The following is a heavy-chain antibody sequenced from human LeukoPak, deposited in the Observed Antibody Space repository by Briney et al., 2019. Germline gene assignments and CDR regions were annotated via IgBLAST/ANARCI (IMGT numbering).Heavy chain of an antibody. CDR1: GFTFSSYS. CDR3: ARDFLVPAAISYYYYMDV. CDR2: ISSSSRTA. Sequence: PGGSLRLSCAASGFTFSSYSMNWVRQAPGKGLEWVSYISSSSRTAYYADSVKGRFTISRDNAKNSLYLQMNSLRAEDTAVYYCARDFLVPAAISYYYYMDVWGKGTTVTVSS. V-gene: IGHV3-48*01. D-gene: IGHD2-2*01. J-gene: IGHJ6*03.